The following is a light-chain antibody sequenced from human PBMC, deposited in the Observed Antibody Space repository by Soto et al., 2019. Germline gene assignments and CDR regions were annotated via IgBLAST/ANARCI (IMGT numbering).Light chain of an antibody. Sequence: EIVLTQSPGTRSLSPGERATLSGRDSQTVRTNYLAWFQHKPGQAPRLLIYGASSRATGIPDRFSGSGSGTDFTLTINRLEPEDFAVYFCQQYSDSPLTFGGGTKVEIK. CDR3: QQYSDSPLT. V-gene: IGKV3-20*01. CDR1: QTVRTNY. J-gene: IGKJ4*01. CDR2: GAS.